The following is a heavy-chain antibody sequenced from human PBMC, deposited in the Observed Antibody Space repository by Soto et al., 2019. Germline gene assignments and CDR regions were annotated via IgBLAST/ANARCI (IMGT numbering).Heavy chain of an antibody. D-gene: IGHD3-22*01. CDR3: ARVDSSGSYFDS. CDR2: IYYTGST. CDR1: GGSISSYY. J-gene: IGHJ4*02. Sequence: SETLSLTCSVSGGSISSYYWSWIRQPPGKGLEWIAYIYYTGSTNYNPSLKSRVTLSADTSKNQFSLKLSSVTAADTAMYYCARVDSSGSYFDSWGQGTLVTVSS. V-gene: IGHV4-59*01.